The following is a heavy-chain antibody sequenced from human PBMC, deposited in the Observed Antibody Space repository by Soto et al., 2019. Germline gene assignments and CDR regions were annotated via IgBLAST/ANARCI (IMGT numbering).Heavy chain of an antibody. CDR3: ARAGLSVGEAGHQDTYSV. Sequence: SETLSLTCAVYGGSFSGYYWSWIRQPPGKGLEWIGEINHSGSTNYNPSLKSRVTISVDTSKNQFSLKLSSVTAADTAVYYCARAGLSVGEAGHQDTYSVCGRGTMVT. J-gene: IGHJ3*01. V-gene: IGHV4-34*01. D-gene: IGHD6-19*01. CDR2: INHSGST. CDR1: GGSFSGYY.